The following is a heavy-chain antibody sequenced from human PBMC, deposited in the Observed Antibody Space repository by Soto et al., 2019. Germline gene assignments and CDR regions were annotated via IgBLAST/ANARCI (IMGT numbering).Heavy chain of an antibody. D-gene: IGHD6-25*01. CDR3: AREGRRLQSNFDY. Sequence: SVKVSCKASGGTFSSYAISWVRQAPGQGLEWMGGIIPIFGTANYAQKFQGRVTITADESTSTAYMELSSLRSEDTAVYYCAREGRRLQSNFDYWGKGTLVNVSA. CDR2: IIPIFGTA. J-gene: IGHJ4*02. V-gene: IGHV1-69*13. CDR1: GGTFSSYA.